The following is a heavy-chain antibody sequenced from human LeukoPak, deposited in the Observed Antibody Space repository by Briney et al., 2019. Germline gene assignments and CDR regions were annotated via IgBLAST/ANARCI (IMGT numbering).Heavy chain of an antibody. CDR1: GGTFSSYA. CDR3: ARSRYYYGSATNWFDP. J-gene: IGHJ5*02. V-gene: IGHV1-69*13. Sequence: GASVKVSCKASGGTFSSYAISWVRQAPGQGLEWMGGIIPIFGTANYAQKFQGRVTITADESTSTAYMELSSLRSEDTAVYYCARSRYYYGSATNWFDPWGQGTLVTVSS. CDR2: IIPIFGTA. D-gene: IGHD3-10*01.